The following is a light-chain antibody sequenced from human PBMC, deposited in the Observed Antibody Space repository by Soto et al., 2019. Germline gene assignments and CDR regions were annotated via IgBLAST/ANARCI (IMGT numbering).Light chain of an antibody. Sequence: QSFLTQPASVSGSPGQSITISCAGTSSDVGVYNYVSWYQQHPGKAPKLMIYEVSNRPSGVSSRFSGSKSGNTAPLTISGLQAEDEADYYCSSYTSSSTYVFGNGTKSPS. V-gene: IGLV2-14*01. CDR3: SSYTSSSTYV. CDR1: SSDVGVYNY. CDR2: EVS. J-gene: IGLJ1*01.